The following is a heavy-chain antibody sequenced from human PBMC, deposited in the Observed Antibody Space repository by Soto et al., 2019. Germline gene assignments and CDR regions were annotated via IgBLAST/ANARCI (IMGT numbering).Heavy chain of an antibody. D-gene: IGHD3-3*01. Sequence: GGSLRLSCAASGFTFSSYAMSWVRQAPGKGLEWVSAISGSGGSTYYADSVKGRFTISRDNSKNTLYLQMNSLRAEDTAVYYCAKEPVSDYDFWSGYFDYWGQGTLVTVSS. J-gene: IGHJ4*02. CDR2: ISGSGGST. CDR1: GFTFSSYA. CDR3: AKEPVSDYDFWSGYFDY. V-gene: IGHV3-23*01.